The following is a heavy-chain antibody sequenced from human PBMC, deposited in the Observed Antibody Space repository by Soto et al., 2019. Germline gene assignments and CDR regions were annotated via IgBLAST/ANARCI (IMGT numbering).Heavy chain of an antibody. Sequence: SETLSLTCTVSGGSISSGDYYWSWIRQHPGKGLEWIGYIYYSGSTYYNPSLKSRVTISVDTSKNQFSLKLSSVTAADTAVYYCARANGYYDFWSGYYTESKKSTNNWFDPWGQGTLVTVSS. V-gene: IGHV4-31*03. CDR3: ARANGYYDFWSGYYTESKKSTNNWFDP. D-gene: IGHD3-3*01. CDR2: IYYSGST. J-gene: IGHJ5*02. CDR1: GGSISSGDYY.